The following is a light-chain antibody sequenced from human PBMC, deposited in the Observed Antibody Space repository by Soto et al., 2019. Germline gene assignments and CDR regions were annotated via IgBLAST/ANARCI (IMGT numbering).Light chain of an antibody. Sequence: DVVMTQSPLSLPVTLGQPASISCRSSQSPAYSDGNTYLNWFQQRPGQSPRRLIYKVSNRDSGVPDRFTGSGSGTHFTLKISRVEAEDVGVYYCMQGTHWPPYTFGQGTKLEIK. CDR1: QSPAYSDGNTY. J-gene: IGKJ2*01. V-gene: IGKV2-30*01. CDR3: MQGTHWPPYT. CDR2: KVS.